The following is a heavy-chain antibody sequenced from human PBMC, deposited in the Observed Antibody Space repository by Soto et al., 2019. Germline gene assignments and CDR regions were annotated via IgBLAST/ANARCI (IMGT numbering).Heavy chain of an antibody. CDR1: GFTFSSYA. CDR3: AKAATVTSVYYMDV. Sequence: GSLRLSCAASGFTFSSYAMRCVRQAPGRGLEWVSAISGSAGTIYYADSVKGRFTVSRDNSKNTLYLQMNGLTDADTAVYYCAKAATVTSVYYMDVWGKGTTVTVSS. D-gene: IGHD4-17*01. CDR2: ISGSAGTI. V-gene: IGHV3-23*01. J-gene: IGHJ6*03.